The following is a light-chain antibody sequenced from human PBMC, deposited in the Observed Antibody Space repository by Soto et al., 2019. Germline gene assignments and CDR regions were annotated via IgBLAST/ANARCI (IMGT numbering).Light chain of an antibody. CDR2: AAS. J-gene: IGKJ4*01. V-gene: IGKV1-6*01. CDR1: RDIGSD. CDR3: QQLRMYPST. Sequence: ATQMTQSPSSLSASVVDSITITCLASRDIGSDLSWYQQKPGKAPTLLIYAASTLYGGVPSRFSGSGSGTDFALTITSLQAEDFATYYCQQLRMYPSTFGGGTKVDIK.